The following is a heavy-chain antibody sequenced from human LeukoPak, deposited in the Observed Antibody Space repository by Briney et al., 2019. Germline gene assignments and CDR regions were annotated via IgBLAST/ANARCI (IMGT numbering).Heavy chain of an antibody. J-gene: IGHJ4*02. CDR3: ARAMNSWFLLDLDY. CDR1: GYTFTGYY. Sequence: GASVKVSCKASGYTFTGYYMHWVRQAPGQGLEWMGIINPSGGSTSYAQKFQGRVTMTRDTSFSTAYMALSSLRSDDTAMYYCARAMNSWFLLDLDYWGQGNLVTVSS. V-gene: IGHV1-46*01. CDR2: INPSGGST. D-gene: IGHD3-22*01.